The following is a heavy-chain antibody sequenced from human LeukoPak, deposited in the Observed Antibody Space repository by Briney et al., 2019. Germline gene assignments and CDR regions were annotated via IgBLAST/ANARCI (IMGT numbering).Heavy chain of an antibody. J-gene: IGHJ6*03. V-gene: IGHV3-33*01. Sequence: PGRSLRLSCAASGFTFSSYGMHWVRQAPGKGLEWVAVIWYDGSNKYYADSVKGRFTISRDNSKSTLYLQMNSLRADDAAVYYYARDSGYMDVWGKGTTVTVSS. CDR2: IWYDGSNK. D-gene: IGHD3-10*01. CDR1: GFTFSSYG. CDR3: ARDSGYMDV.